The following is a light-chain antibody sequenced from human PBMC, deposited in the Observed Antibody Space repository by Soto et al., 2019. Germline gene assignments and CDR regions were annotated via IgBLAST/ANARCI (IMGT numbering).Light chain of an antibody. V-gene: IGLV1-51*02. CDR2: ESN. J-gene: IGLJ3*02. Sequence: QSAVTQPPSVSAAPGQKVTISCFGSSSNIGRNYVSWYQQLPGTAPKVLTFESNKRPSGIPDRFSGSKSGTSATLGITGLQTGDEADYYCGTWDTRLGAGVFGGGTKLTVL. CDR3: GTWDTRLGAGV. CDR1: SSNIGRNY.